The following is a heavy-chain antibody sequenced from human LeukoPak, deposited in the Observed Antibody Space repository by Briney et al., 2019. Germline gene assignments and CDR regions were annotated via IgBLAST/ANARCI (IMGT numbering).Heavy chain of an antibody. Sequence: GGSLRLSCAASGFTFSDYYISWVRQAPGKGLEWLSYISGSGNTIYYADSVKGRFTISRDNAKNSLFLQMNSLRAEGTAVYYCARDILRWSFLFAMDVWGQGTTVTVSS. CDR1: GFTFSDYY. J-gene: IGHJ6*02. D-gene: IGHD2-21*01. CDR3: ARDILRWSFLFAMDV. CDR2: ISGSGNTI. V-gene: IGHV3-11*01.